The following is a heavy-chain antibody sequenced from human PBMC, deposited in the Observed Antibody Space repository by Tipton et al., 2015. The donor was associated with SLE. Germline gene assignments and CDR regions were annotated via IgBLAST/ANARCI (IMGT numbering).Heavy chain of an antibody. Sequence: SLRLSCAAPGFSFSSYGMHWVRQAPGKGLEWVAFMRYDGIIENYVDSVKGRFTISRDNSKNTLYLQMNSLRAEDTAVYYCAKPSSTIITGSLDHWGQGTLVTVSS. CDR1: GFSFSSYG. D-gene: IGHD3-9*01. V-gene: IGHV3-30*02. CDR3: AKPSSTIITGSLDH. CDR2: MRYDGIIE. J-gene: IGHJ4*02.